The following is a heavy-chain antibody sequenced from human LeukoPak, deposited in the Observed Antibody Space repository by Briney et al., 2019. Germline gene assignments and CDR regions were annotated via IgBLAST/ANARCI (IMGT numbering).Heavy chain of an antibody. V-gene: IGHV4-39*07. CDR3: ARGNYGSGSYSSALGD. Sequence: SETLSLTCTVSGGSISSSSYYRGWIRQPPGKGLEWIGSIYYSGSTYYNPSLKSRVTISVDTSKNQFSLKLSSVTAADTAVYYCARGNYGSGSYSSALGDWGQGTLVTVSS. CDR2: IYYSGST. J-gene: IGHJ4*02. D-gene: IGHD3-10*01. CDR1: GGSISSSSYY.